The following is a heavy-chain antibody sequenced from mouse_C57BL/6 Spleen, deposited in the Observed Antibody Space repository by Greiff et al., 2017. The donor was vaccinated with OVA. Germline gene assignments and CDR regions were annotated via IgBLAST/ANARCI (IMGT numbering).Heavy chain of an antibody. CDR1: GYTFTSYG. J-gene: IGHJ3*01. Sequence: VQLQQSGAELARPGASVKLSCKASGYTFTSYGISWVKQRTGQGLEWIGEIYPRSGNTYYNEKFKGKATLTADKSSSTAYMELRSLTSEDSAVYFCARSRITTVVEGAYWGQGTLVTVSA. CDR2: IYPRSGNT. V-gene: IGHV1-81*01. CDR3: ARSRITTVVEGAY. D-gene: IGHD1-1*01.